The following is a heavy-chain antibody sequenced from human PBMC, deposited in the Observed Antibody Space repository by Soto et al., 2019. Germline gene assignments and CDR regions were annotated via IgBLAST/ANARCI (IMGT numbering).Heavy chain of an antibody. V-gene: IGHV4-4*02. Sequence: SETLSLTCAVSGGSISSSNWWSWVRQPPGKGLEWIGEIYHSGSTNYNPSLKSRVTISVDKSKNQFSLKLSSVTAADTAVYYCARDPGTMVRGVRYYDYWGQGTLVTVSS. J-gene: IGHJ4*02. CDR1: GGSISSSNW. CDR3: ARDPGTMVRGVRYYDY. D-gene: IGHD3-10*01. CDR2: IYHSGST.